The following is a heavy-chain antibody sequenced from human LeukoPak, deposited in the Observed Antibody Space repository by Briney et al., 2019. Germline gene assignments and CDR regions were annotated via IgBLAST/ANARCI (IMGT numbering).Heavy chain of an antibody. J-gene: IGHJ4*02. CDR1: GFTLSDYY. V-gene: IGHV3-11*04. D-gene: IGHD6-6*01. CDR2: ISSSGTTI. Sequence: PGGSLRLSCAVSGFTLSDYYMTWIRQAPGKGLEWVSFISSSGTTIYYADSVKGRFTISRDNAKNTLYLQMNSLRAEDTAVYYCARESLLIAAPFDYWGQGTLVTVSS. CDR3: ARESLLIAAPFDY.